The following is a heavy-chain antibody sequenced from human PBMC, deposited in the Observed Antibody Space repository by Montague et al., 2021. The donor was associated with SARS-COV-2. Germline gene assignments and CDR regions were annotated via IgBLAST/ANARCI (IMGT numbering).Heavy chain of an antibody. J-gene: IGHJ3*01. CDR1: GFSVSSKY. CDR3: ATFYVDTVSVTNAFDL. D-gene: IGHD5-18*01. V-gene: IGHV3-53*01. CDR2: IYSGDTA. Sequence: SLRLSCVASGFSVSSKYLTWVRQPPGKGLEWVSTIYSGDTAYYADSVQGRFTISRDHSKNTVFLQMNSLRAEDTALYYCATFYVDTVSVTNAFDLWGQGTLVSVSS.